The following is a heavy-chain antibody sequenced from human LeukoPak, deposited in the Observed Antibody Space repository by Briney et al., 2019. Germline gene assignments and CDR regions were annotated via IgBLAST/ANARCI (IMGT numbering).Heavy chain of an antibody. CDR3: AIAYRWRPDYYGSSGYYSFGWFGP. CDR1: GGSISSYY. D-gene: IGHD3-22*01. J-gene: IGHJ5*02. Sequence: SETLSLTCTVSGGSISSYYWSWIRQPAGKGLEWIGRIYTSGSTNYNPSLKRRVTISVDTSKNQISLKLSSVTAADSAVYYCAIAYRWRPDYYGSSGYYSFGWFGPWGQGTLVTVSS. CDR2: IYTSGST. V-gene: IGHV4-4*07.